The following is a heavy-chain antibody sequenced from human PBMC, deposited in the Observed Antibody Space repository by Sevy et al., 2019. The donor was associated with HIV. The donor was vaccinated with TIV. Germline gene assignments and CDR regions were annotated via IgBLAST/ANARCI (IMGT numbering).Heavy chain of an antibody. CDR1: GFAFSDYA. D-gene: IGHD6-19*01. CDR3: ARDRQGITVAGTAIDY. J-gene: IGHJ4*02. CDR2: VSYDGSNT. V-gene: IGHV3-30-3*01. Sequence: GGSLRLSCEAFGFAFSDYAMHWVRQVPGKGLEWLAVVSYDGSNTSYADSMKGRFTVSRDNAKNSLYLQMNSLRAEDTAVYYCARDRQGITVAGTAIDYWGQGTLVTVSS.